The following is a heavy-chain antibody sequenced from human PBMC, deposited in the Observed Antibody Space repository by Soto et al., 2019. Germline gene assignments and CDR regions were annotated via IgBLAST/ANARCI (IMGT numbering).Heavy chain of an antibody. CDR2: ISGSGGST. CDR3: AKSSMIVVVTYFDY. D-gene: IGHD3-22*01. V-gene: IGHV3-23*01. Sequence: GGSLRLSCAASGFTFSSYAMGWVRQAPGKGLEWVSAISGSGGSTYYADSVKGRFTISRDNSKNTLYLQMNSLRAEDTAVYYCAKSSMIVVVTYFDYWGQGTLVTVSS. CDR1: GFTFSSYA. J-gene: IGHJ4*02.